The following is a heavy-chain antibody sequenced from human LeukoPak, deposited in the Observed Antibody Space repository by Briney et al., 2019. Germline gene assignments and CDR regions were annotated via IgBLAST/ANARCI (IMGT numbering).Heavy chain of an antibody. CDR2: VYYSGST. V-gene: IGHV4-59*01. CDR1: GGSISSYY. CDR3: ARARTVSMGTNDAFDI. D-gene: IGHD4-11*01. J-gene: IGHJ3*02. Sequence: KASETLSLTCTVSGGSISSYYWSWIRQPPGKGLEWVGYVYYSGSTNYNPPLKSRVTISVDTSKNQFSLKLSSVTAADTAVYYCARARTVSMGTNDAFDIRGQGTMVTVFS.